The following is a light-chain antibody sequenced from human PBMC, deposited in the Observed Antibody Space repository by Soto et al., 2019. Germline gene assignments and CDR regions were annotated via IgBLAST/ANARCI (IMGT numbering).Light chain of an antibody. CDR3: QQSYITPRT. V-gene: IGKV1-39*01. CDR2: AAS. CDR1: QTISSY. Sequence: DIQMTQSPSSLSASLGDSVSITCRASQTISSYLNWYQQKPGTAPKLLIYAASTLQTGVPSRFSGSGSGTDFTLTISSLHPEDYATYYCQQSYITPRTFGQGTKVDIK. J-gene: IGKJ1*01.